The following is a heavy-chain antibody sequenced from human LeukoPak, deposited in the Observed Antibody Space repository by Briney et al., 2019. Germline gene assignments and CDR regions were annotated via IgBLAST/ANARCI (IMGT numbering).Heavy chain of an antibody. CDR1: GGSISSGDYY. Sequence: PSETLSLTCTVSGGSISSGDYYWSWIRQPPGKGLEWIGEINHSGSTNYNPSLKSRVTISVDTSKNQFSLKLSSVTAADTAVYYCARVRGAVGVRGVIIGYYGMDVWGQGTTVTVSS. V-gene: IGHV4-39*07. CDR2: INHSGST. CDR3: ARVRGAVGVRGVIIGYYGMDV. J-gene: IGHJ6*02. D-gene: IGHD3-10*01.